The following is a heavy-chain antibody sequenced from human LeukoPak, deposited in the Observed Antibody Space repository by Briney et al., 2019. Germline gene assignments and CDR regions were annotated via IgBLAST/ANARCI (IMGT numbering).Heavy chain of an antibody. V-gene: IGHV3-23*01. Sequence: PGGSLRLFCAASGFIFSSYAMSWVRQAPGKGLERVSAVTGSGDSTYYADSVKGRFTVSRDNSKNTLYLRMNSLRAEDTAVYYCAKARLVRGVIMTPFYFDYWGQGTLVTLSS. D-gene: IGHD3-10*01. J-gene: IGHJ4*02. CDR1: GFIFSSYA. CDR2: VTGSGDST. CDR3: AKARLVRGVIMTPFYFDY.